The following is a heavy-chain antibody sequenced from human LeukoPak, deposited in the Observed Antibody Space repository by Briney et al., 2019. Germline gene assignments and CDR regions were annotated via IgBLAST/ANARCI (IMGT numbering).Heavy chain of an antibody. Sequence: ASVKVSCKASGYTFTSYDINWVRQATGQGLEWMGWINPNSGNTGYAQKFQGRVTMTRDTSISTAYMELSSLRSEDTAVYYCARGRFRWELEIRDFDYWGQGTLVTVSS. J-gene: IGHJ4*02. CDR1: GYTFTSYD. CDR2: INPNSGNT. D-gene: IGHD1-26*01. CDR3: ARGRFRWELEIRDFDY. V-gene: IGHV1-8*01.